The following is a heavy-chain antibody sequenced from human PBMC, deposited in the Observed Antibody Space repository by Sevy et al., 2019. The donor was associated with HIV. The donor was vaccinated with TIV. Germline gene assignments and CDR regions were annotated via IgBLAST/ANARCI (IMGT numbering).Heavy chain of an antibody. V-gene: IGHV4-39*01. CDR3: ARGTIFEVTYPRYFDY. D-gene: IGHD3-3*01. Sequence: SETLSLTCTVSGGSISSSSYFWGWIRQPPGKGLEWIGAIYYSGYTYYNPSLKSRVTISVDTSKNQFSLKLSSVTAADTAVYYCARGTIFEVTYPRYFDYWGQGTLVTVSS. CDR1: GGSISSSSYF. CDR2: IYYSGYT. J-gene: IGHJ4*02.